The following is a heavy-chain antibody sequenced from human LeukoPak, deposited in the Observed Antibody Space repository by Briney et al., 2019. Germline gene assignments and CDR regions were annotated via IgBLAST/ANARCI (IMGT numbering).Heavy chain of an antibody. CDR1: GRTFSSYA. CDR2: ISPIFGTA. D-gene: IGHD3-22*01. CDR3: ARGPQGYDSSGTDY. V-gene: IGHV1-69*13. J-gene: IGHJ4*02. Sequence: SVNVSCKASGRTFSSYAISWVRQAPGQGLEWMGGISPIFGTANYAQKFQGRVTITADESTSTAYMELSRLRSDDTAVYYCARGPQGYDSSGTDYWGQGTLVTVSS.